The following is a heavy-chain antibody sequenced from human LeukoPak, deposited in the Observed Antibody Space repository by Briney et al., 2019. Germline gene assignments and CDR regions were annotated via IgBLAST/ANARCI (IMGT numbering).Heavy chain of an antibody. CDR3: VRRGIYLWFYDY. Sequence: PSETLSLTCTVSGGSISSSDPYWAWIRQPPGKGLEWIGDIHYSGTTSYNPSLNSRVTISLHTSENQFSLKLTSVTAADMAVYYCVRRGIYLWFYDYWGQGTLVTVSS. CDR1: GGSISSSDPY. D-gene: IGHD5-18*01. CDR2: IHYSGTT. J-gene: IGHJ4*02. V-gene: IGHV4-39*01.